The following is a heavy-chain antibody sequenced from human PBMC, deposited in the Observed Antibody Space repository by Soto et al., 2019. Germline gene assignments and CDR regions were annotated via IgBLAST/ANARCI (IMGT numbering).Heavy chain of an antibody. V-gene: IGHV3-23*01. CDR3: AKGGAIAAAEFSFPFDY. Sequence: GGSLRLSCAASGFHFSSYAMSWVRQAPGKGLEWVSAISGSGGSTYYADSVKGRFTISRDNSKNTLYLQMNSLRAEDTAVYYCAKGGAIAAAEFSFPFDYWGQGTLVTVSS. J-gene: IGHJ4*02. D-gene: IGHD6-13*01. CDR2: ISGSGGST. CDR1: GFHFSSYA.